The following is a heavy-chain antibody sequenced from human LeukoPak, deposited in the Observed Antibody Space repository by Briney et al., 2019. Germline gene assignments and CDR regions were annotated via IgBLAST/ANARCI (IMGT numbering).Heavy chain of an antibody. CDR2: IIPIFGTA. CDR1: GGTFSSYA. CDR3: ARGGADYDGYYYYYYYMDV. D-gene: IGHD3-22*01. Sequence: SVKVSCKASGGTFSSYAISWVRQAPGQGLEWMGGIIPIFGTANYAQKFQGRVTITADKSTSTAYMELSSLRSEDTAVYYCARGGADYDGYYYYYYYMDVWGKGTTVTVSS. V-gene: IGHV1-69*06. J-gene: IGHJ6*03.